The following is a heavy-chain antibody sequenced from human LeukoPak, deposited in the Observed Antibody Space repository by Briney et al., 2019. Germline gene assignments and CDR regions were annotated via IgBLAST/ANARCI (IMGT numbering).Heavy chain of an antibody. J-gene: IGHJ4*02. D-gene: IGHD3-10*01. CDR1: GFTFSSYA. V-gene: IGHV3-23*01. CDR2: ISGSGGST. Sequence: GGSLRLSRAASGFTFSSYAMSWVRQAPGKGLEWVSAISGSGGSTYYADSVKGRFTISRDNSKNTLYLQMNSLGAEDTAVYYCAKRAPLWFGELSPYYFDYWGQGTLVTVSS. CDR3: AKRAPLWFGELSPYYFDY.